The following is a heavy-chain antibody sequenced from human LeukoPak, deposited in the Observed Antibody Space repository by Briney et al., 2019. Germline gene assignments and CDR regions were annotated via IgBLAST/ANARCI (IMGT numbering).Heavy chain of an antibody. V-gene: IGHV4-59*01. Sequence: SETLSLTCTVSGGSISGYYWSWVRQSPEKGLESIGFIYSTGSTSYNPSLKSRVTISVDTSKNQFSLKLSSVTSADTAVYYCARYYYDNSGSIYAFDIWGQGTMVAVSS. CDR3: ARYYYDNSGSIYAFDI. CDR1: GGSISGYY. J-gene: IGHJ3*02. CDR2: IYSTGST. D-gene: IGHD3-22*01.